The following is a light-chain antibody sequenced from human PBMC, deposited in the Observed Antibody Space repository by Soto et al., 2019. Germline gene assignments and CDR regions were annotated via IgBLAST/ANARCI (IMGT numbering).Light chain of an antibody. CDR2: SNN. V-gene: IGLV1-44*01. CDR3: AAWDDSLNGFYV. Sequence: QAVVTQPPSASGTPGQRVTISCSGSSSNIGSNTVNWYQQLPGTAPKLLIYSNNQRPSGVPDRFSGSKSGTSASLAISGLQSEDEADYHCAAWDDSLNGFYVFGTGTKLTVL. CDR1: SSNIGSNT. J-gene: IGLJ1*01.